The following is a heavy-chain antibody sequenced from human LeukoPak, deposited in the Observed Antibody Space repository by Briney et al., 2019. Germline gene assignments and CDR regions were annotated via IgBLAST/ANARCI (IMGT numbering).Heavy chain of an antibody. Sequence: PGGSLRLSCAASGFSFNNYGMHWVRQAPGRGLEWVAFIRYDGSKKYYVDSVKGRFTISRDNFKNTLYLQVNSLRVEDTAVYYCAKDLCSSTSCYLDIWGQGAMVTVSS. CDR1: GFSFNNYG. CDR2: IRYDGSKK. J-gene: IGHJ3*02. D-gene: IGHD2-2*01. CDR3: AKDLCSSTSCYLDI. V-gene: IGHV3-30*02.